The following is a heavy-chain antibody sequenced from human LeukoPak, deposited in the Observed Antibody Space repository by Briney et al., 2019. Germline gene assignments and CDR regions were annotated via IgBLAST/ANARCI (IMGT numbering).Heavy chain of an antibody. V-gene: IGHV3-23*01. CDR1: GFSFGNFA. CDR2: ISGSGGST. J-gene: IGHJ4*02. D-gene: IGHD2-8*01. Sequence: GGSLRLSCAASGFSFGNFAMNWVRQVSGKGLEWVSAISGSGGSTYYADSVKGRFTISRDNSKNTLYLQMNSLRAEDTAVYYCAKDPLDIVLMVYAIVHWGQGTLVTVSS. CDR3: AKDPLDIVLMVYAIVH.